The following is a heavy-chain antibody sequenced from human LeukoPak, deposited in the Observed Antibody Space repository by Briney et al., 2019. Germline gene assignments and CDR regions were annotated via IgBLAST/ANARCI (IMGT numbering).Heavy chain of an antibody. CDR1: GYTFTSYD. CDR3: ARAHYDILTGEGPFDY. Sequence: HWASVKVSCKASGYTFTSYDINWVRQATGQGLEWMGWMNPNSGNTGYAQKFQGRVTMTRNTSISTAYMELSSLRSEDTAVYYCARAHYDILTGEGPFDYWGQGTLVTVSS. CDR2: MNPNSGNT. J-gene: IGHJ4*02. D-gene: IGHD3-9*01. V-gene: IGHV1-8*01.